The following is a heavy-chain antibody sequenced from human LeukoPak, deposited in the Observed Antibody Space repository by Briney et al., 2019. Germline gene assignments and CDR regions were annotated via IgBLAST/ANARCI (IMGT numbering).Heavy chain of an antibody. D-gene: IGHD3-16*01. CDR2: VFTSAIISGNT. J-gene: IGHJ4*02. CDR1: GGSISSYY. Sequence: SETLSLTCTVSGGSISSYYWSWIRQPPGKGLEWIGRVFTSAIISGNTNYNPSLKSRVTISVDTSKNQFSLKLSSVTAADTAVYYCARADWGKNFDYWGQGTLVTVSS. V-gene: IGHV4-4*07. CDR3: ARADWGKNFDY.